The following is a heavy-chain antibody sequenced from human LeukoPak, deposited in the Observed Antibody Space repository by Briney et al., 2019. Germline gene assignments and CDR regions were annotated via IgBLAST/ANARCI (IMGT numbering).Heavy chain of an antibody. CDR3: ARALIVVGPGGSFDI. J-gene: IGHJ3*02. CDR2: IIPILGIA. D-gene: IGHD3-22*01. V-gene: IGHV1-69*04. Sequence: ASVKVSCEASGGTFSSYAISWVRQAPGQGLEWMGRIIPILGIANYAQKFQGRVTITADKSTSTAYMELSSLRSEDTAVYYCARALIVVGPGGSFDIWGQRTMVTVSS. CDR1: GGTFSSYA.